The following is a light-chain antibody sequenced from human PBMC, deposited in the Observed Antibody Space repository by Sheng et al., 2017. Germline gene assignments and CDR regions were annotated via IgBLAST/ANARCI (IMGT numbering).Light chain of an antibody. V-gene: IGKV1-27*01. CDR1: QGINSS. Sequence: DIQLTQSPFSLSASVGDRVTITCRGSQGINSSLNCSRQKPRKVPKPKLLIYSASNLQSGVPSRFSGSGSGTDFSLTISSLQPEDVPTYFGLRTYNAALTFGGRDQVEIK. CDR3: LRTYNAALT. CDR2: SAS. J-gene: IGKJ4*01.